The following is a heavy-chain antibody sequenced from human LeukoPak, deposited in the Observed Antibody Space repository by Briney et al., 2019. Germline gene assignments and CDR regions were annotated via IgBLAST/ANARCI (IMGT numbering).Heavy chain of an antibody. J-gene: IGHJ4*02. CDR1: GGSFSGYY. CDR3: ASAHPLYYDILTGYYTGLYDYFDY. D-gene: IGHD3-9*01. Sequence: PSETLSLTCAVYGGSFSGYYWSWIRQPPGKGLEWIGEINHSGSTNYNPSLKSRVTISVDTSKNHFSMRLSSVTAADKAVYYCASAHPLYYDILTGYYTGLYDYFDYWGQGTLVTVSS. CDR2: INHSGST. V-gene: IGHV4-34*01.